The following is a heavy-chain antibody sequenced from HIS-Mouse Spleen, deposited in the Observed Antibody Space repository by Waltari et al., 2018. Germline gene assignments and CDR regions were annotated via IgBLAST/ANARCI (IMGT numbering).Heavy chain of an antibody. V-gene: IGHV4-34*01. CDR1: GGSFSGYY. J-gene: IGHJ4*02. Sequence: QVQLQQWGAGLLKPSETLSLTCAVYGGSFSGYYWSWIRQPPGKGLEWIGEINHSGSPSCNPSLKGRLTISVDTSKNQFSLKLSSVTAADTAVYYCARALIAAFDYWGQGTLVTVSS. D-gene: IGHD6-13*01. CDR2: INHSGSP. CDR3: ARALIAAFDY.